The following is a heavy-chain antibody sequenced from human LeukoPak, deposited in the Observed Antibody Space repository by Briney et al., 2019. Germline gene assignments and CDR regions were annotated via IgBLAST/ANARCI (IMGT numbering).Heavy chain of an antibody. CDR1: GFIVSGNY. CDR3: ARTDSGSNNFDY. V-gene: IGHV3-21*01. D-gene: IGHD1-26*01. J-gene: IGHJ4*02. Sequence: PGGSLRLSCAVSGFIVSGNYMSWVRQAPGKGLEWVSSISSSSSYIYYADSVKGRFTISRDNAKNSLYLQMNSLRAEDTAVYYCARTDSGSNNFDYWGQGTLVTVSS. CDR2: ISSSSSYI.